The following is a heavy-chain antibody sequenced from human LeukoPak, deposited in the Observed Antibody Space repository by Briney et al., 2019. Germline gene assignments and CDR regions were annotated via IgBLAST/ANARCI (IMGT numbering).Heavy chain of an antibody. J-gene: IGHJ4*02. CDR3: AKSGPAAISEIDY. CDR1: GFTFDDYA. V-gene: IGHV3-9*01. Sequence: GGSLRLSCAASGFTFDDYAMHWVRQAPGKGLEWVSGISWNSGSIGYADSVKGRFIISRDNAKNSLYLQMNSLRAEDTALYYCAKSGPAAISEIDYWGQGTLVTVSS. D-gene: IGHD2-2*01. CDR2: ISWNSGSI.